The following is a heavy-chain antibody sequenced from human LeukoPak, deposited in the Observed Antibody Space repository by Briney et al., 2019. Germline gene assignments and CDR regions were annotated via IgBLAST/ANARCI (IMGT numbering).Heavy chain of an antibody. V-gene: IGHV3-21*04. Sequence: GGSLRLSCAASGFTFSSYSMNWVRQAPGKGLEWVSSISSSSSYIYYADSVKGRFTISRDNSKNTLYLQMNSLRAEDTAVYYCAKAEPIAAAGYYGMDVWGQGTTVTVSS. D-gene: IGHD6-13*01. CDR2: ISSSSSYI. CDR3: AKAEPIAAAGYYGMDV. J-gene: IGHJ6*02. CDR1: GFTFSSYS.